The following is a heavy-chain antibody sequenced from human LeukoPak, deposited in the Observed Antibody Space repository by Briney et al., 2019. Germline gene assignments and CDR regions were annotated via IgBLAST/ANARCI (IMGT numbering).Heavy chain of an antibody. J-gene: IGHJ4*02. D-gene: IGHD2-8*01. Sequence: PGGSLRLSXAVSGFTFNTYWMSWVRQAPGKGLEWVANIKPDGSEKYYVDSVKGRFTISRDNAKNSLYLQMNSLRAEDTAVYYCARAGVTWGYDYWGQGTLVTIPS. CDR3: ARAGVTWGYDY. V-gene: IGHV3-7*01. CDR1: GFTFNTYW. CDR2: IKPDGSEK.